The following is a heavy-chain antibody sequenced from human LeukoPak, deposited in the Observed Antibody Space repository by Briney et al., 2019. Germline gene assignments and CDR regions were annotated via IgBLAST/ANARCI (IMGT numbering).Heavy chain of an antibody. Sequence: PSETLSLTCTVSGGSISSSSYYWGWIRQPPGKGLEWIGSIYYSGSTYYNPSLKSRVTISVDTSKNQFSLKLSSVTAADTAVYYCSGQRYYFCSGSLNWFDPWGQGTLVTVSS. CDR3: SGQRYYFCSGSLNWFDP. V-gene: IGHV4-39*01. J-gene: IGHJ5*02. D-gene: IGHD3-10*01. CDR2: IYYSGST. CDR1: GGSISSSSYY.